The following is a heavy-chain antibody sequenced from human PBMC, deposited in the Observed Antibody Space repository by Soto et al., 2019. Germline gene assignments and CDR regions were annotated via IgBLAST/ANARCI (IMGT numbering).Heavy chain of an antibody. D-gene: IGHD6-13*01. Sequence: VASVKVSCKASGYTFTSYGISWVRQAPGQGLEWMGWISAYNGNTNYAQKLQGRVTMTTDTSTSTAYMELRSLRSDDTAVYYCARDVSSAAAADYYFDYWGKGTLVTVSS. CDR2: ISAYNGNT. J-gene: IGHJ4*02. CDR3: ARDVSSAAAADYYFDY. V-gene: IGHV1-18*01. CDR1: GYTFTSYG.